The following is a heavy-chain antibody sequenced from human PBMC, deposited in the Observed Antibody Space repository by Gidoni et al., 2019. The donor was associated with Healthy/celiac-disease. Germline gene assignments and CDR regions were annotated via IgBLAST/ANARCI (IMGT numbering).Heavy chain of an antibody. CDR1: GFTFDDYA. CDR2: ISWNSGSI. J-gene: IGHJ4*02. V-gene: IGHV3-9*01. D-gene: IGHD5-12*01. CDR3: AKDLRGDGYNSPFDY. Sequence: EVQLVESGGGLVQPGRSLRLSCAASGFTFDDYAMHWVRQAPGKGLEWVSGISWNSGSIGYADSVKGRFTISRDNAKNSLYLQMNSLRAEDTALYYCAKDLRGDGYNSPFDYWGQGTLVTVSS.